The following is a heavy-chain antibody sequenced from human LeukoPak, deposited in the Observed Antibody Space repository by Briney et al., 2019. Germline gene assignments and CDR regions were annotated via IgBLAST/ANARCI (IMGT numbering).Heavy chain of an antibody. V-gene: IGHV4-34*01. CDR3: ARGLGFRYSYYYYGMDV. Sequence: SETLSLTCAVYGGSFSGYYWSWIRQPPRKGLEWIGEINHSGSTNYNPSLKSRVTISVDTSKNQFSLKLSSVTAADTAVYYCARGLGFRYSYYYYGMDVWGQGTTVTVSS. CDR2: INHSGST. CDR1: GGSFSGYY. J-gene: IGHJ6*02. D-gene: IGHD4-11*01.